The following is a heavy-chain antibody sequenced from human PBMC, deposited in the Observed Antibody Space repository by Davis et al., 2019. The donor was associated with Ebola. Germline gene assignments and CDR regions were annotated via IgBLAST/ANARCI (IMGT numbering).Heavy chain of an antibody. Sequence: PGGSLRLSCAASGFTFSSYGMHWVRQAPGKGLEWVAVIWYDGSNKYYADSVKGRFTISRDNSKNTLYLQMNSLRAEDTAVYYCARDAYDFWSGYYEPDSYYYGMDVWGQGTTVTVSS. CDR3: ARDAYDFWSGYYEPDSYYYGMDV. J-gene: IGHJ6*02. V-gene: IGHV3-33*08. CDR1: GFTFSSYG. D-gene: IGHD3-3*01. CDR2: IWYDGSNK.